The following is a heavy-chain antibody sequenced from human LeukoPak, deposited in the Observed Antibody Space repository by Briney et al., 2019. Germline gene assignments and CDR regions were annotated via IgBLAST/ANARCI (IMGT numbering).Heavy chain of an antibody. CDR3: ARNHKGYSYVADAFDI. J-gene: IGHJ3*02. CDR2: IYHSGST. CDR1: GGSISSSNW. D-gene: IGHD5-18*01. V-gene: IGHV4-4*02. Sequence: PSGTLSLTCAVSGGSISSSNWWSWVRQPPGKGLEWIGEIYHSGSTNYNPSLKSRVTISVDKSKNQFSLKLSSVTAADTAVYYCARNHKGYSYVADAFDIWGQGTMVTVSS.